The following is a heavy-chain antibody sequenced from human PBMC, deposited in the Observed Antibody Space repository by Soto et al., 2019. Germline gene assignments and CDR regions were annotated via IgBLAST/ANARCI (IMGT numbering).Heavy chain of an antibody. Sequence: QVQLQESGPGLVKPSQTLSLTCIVSGGSISSDGYYWSWIRQHPGKGLEWIGYIFNSGSAYYNPSLKSRVTISVDTSKNQFSLWLSSVTAADTAMYYCARGAVTNLYYYYYGMDVWGQGTTVTVSS. CDR3: ARGAVTNLYYYYYGMDV. V-gene: IGHV4-31*03. CDR2: IFNSGSA. D-gene: IGHD1-1*01. J-gene: IGHJ6*02. CDR1: GGSISSDGYY.